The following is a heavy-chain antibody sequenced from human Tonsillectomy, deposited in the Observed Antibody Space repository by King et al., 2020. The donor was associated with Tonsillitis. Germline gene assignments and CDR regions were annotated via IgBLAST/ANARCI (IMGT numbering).Heavy chain of an antibody. CDR1: GFTFSSYS. V-gene: IGHV3-21*01. CDR3: ARDDGNKHDY. J-gene: IGHJ4*02. CDR2: ISSSSSYI. D-gene: IGHD2/OR15-2a*01. Sequence: QLVESGGGLVKPGGSLRLSCAASGFTFSSYSMNWVRQAPGKGLEWVSSISSSSSYIYYADSVKGRFTIPRDNAKNSLYLQMNSLRAEDTAVYYCARDDGNKHDYWGQGTLVTVSS.